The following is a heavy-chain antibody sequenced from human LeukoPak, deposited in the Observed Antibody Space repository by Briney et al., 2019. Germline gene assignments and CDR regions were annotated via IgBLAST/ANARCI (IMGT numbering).Heavy chain of an antibody. V-gene: IGHV4-59*08. J-gene: IGHJ4*02. CDR2: IYYSGST. Sequence: SETLSLTCTVSGGSISSYYWSWIRQPPGKGLERIGYIYYSGSTNYNPSLKSRVTISVDTSKNQFSLKLSSVTAADTAVYYCARQGIAVAGTGYFDYWGQGTLVTVSS. D-gene: IGHD6-19*01. CDR1: GGSISSYY. CDR3: ARQGIAVAGTGYFDY.